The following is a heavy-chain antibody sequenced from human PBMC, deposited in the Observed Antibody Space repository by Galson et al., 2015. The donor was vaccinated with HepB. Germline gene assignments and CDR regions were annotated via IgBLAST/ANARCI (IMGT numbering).Heavy chain of an antibody. CDR3: ARDLLMGHTRGIFDI. J-gene: IGHJ3*02. Sequence: LRLSCAASGFTFSSYSMNWVRQSPGKGLEWVSAISGSSDYLYYADSVRGRFTISRDNTKNSLYLQMNGLRADDTALYYCARDLLMGHTRGIFDIWGQGTPVAVSS. CDR1: GFTFSSYS. D-gene: IGHD2-8*02. V-gene: IGHV3-21*06. CDR2: ISGSSDYL.